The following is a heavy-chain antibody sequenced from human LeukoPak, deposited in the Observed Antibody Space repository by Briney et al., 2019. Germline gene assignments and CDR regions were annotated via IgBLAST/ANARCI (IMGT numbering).Heavy chain of an antibody. D-gene: IGHD2-15*01. CDR1: GGSISSYY. V-gene: IGHV4-59*01. J-gene: IGHJ4*02. CDR3: ARAGEVHCSGGSCYSGYFDY. CDR2: IYYSGST. Sequence: SETLSLACTVSGGSISSYYWSWIRQPPGKGLEWIGYIYYSGSTNYNPSLKSRVTISVDTSKNQFSLKLSSVTAADTAVYYCARAGEVHCSGGSCYSGYFDYWGQGTLVTVSS.